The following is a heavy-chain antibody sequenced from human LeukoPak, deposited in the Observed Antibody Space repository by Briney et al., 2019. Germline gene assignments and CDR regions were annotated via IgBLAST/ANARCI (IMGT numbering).Heavy chain of an antibody. CDR3: ARVASAAVTILDY. V-gene: IGHV4-31*03. CDR1: GGSISGGGYY. J-gene: IGHJ4*02. D-gene: IGHD4-17*01. Sequence: PSETLSLTCTVSGGSISGGGYYWSWIRQPPGKGLEWIGYIYYTGNTYYNPSLKSRVTISIDTSRNQFSLKLSSVTAADTAVYYCARVASAAVTILDYWGQGTLVTVSS. CDR2: IYYTGNT.